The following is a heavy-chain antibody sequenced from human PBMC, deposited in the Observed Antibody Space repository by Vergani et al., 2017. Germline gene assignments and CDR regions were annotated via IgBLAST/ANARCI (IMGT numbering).Heavy chain of an antibody. D-gene: IGHD3-10*01. J-gene: IGHJ3*02. CDR3: ARSTSAGWFGELLYRAFDI. CDR2: MYHSGST. Sequence: QVRLQESGPGLVKPSETLPLTCSVSGGSMSGYYWSWIRQPPGKELEWIGYMYHSGSTNYNPSLETRVTISGDTSKNQFSLKLNSVTAADTAVYYCARSTSAGWFGELLYRAFDIWGQGTKVTVTS. CDR1: GGSMSGYY. V-gene: IGHV4-59*01.